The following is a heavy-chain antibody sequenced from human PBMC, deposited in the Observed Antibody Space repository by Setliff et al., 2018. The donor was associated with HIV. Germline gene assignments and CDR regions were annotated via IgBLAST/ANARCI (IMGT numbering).Heavy chain of an antibody. CDR3: ARDQGSRGYSSGWYPPVGY. Sequence: SVKVSCKASGYTFIDYFIHWVRQAPGQGLEWMGGIIPILGIANYAQKFQGRVTITTDESTSTAYMELSSLRSEDTAVYYCARDQGSRGYSSGWYPPVGYWGQGTLVTVSS. CDR2: IIPILGIA. CDR1: GYTFIDYF. V-gene: IGHV1-69*10. J-gene: IGHJ4*02. D-gene: IGHD6-19*01.